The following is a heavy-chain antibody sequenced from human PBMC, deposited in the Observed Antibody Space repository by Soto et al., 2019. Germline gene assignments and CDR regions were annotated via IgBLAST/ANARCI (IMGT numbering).Heavy chain of an antibody. J-gene: IGHJ3*01. CDR2: ISNDGSAK. V-gene: IGHV3-30*18. D-gene: IGHD6-13*01. CDR3: AKDQGIAASHGID. Sequence: QVQLVESGGGVVQPGRSLGLSCAASGFTFNHYGMHWVRQAPGKGLEWVAAISNDGSAKYYADSVKGRLTIYRDNSKNTLYLQMNSLRAEDAAVYACAKDQGIAASHGIDWGQGTMVTVSS. CDR1: GFTFNHYG.